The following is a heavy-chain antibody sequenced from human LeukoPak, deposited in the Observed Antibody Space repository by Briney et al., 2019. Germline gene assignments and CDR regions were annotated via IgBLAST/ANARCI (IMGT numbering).Heavy chain of an antibody. CDR2: VIPIFGTA. D-gene: IGHD3-3*01. Sequence: AASVKVSFKASGGPLNGYAISWVRQAPGQGLEWMGGVIPIFGTANYAQKFQGRVTITADESTSTAYMELSSLRSEDTAVYYCARDLHTLYDFWSGYNFDYWGQGTLVTVSS. CDR1: GGPLNGYA. J-gene: IGHJ4*02. CDR3: ARDLHTLYDFWSGYNFDY. V-gene: IGHV1-69*01.